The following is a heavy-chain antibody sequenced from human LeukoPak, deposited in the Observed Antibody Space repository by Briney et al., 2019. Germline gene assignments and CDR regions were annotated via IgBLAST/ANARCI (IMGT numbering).Heavy chain of an antibody. Sequence: PSETLSLTCTVSGGSISSYYWSWIRQYPGKGLEWIGSIFYSGSPYYNPSLKSRFTISVDTSKNQFSLKLSSVTAADTAVYYCAREYSDILTGYYLFDSWGQGTLVTVSS. V-gene: IGHV4-59*06. J-gene: IGHJ4*02. CDR1: GGSISSYY. CDR3: AREYSDILTGYYLFDS. D-gene: IGHD3-9*01. CDR2: IFYSGSP.